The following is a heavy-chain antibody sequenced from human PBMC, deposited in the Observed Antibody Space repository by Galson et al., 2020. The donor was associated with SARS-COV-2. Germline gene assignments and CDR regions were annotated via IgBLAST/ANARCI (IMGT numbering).Heavy chain of an antibody. V-gene: IGHV4-31*03. J-gene: IGHJ6*02. CDR2: IYYSGST. CDR1: GGSISSGGYY. CDR3: ASYRIGYYDSSGYYYVDSYYGMDV. D-gene: IGHD3-22*01. Sequence: SETLSLTCTVSGGSISSGGYYWSWIRQHPGKGLEWIGYIYYSGSTYYNPSLKSRVTISVDTSKNQFSLKLSSVTAADTAVYYCASYRIGYYDSSGYYYVDSYYGMDVWGQGTTVTVSS.